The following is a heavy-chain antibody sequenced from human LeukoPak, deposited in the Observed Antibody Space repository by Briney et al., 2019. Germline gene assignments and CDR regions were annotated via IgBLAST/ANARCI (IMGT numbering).Heavy chain of an antibody. CDR1: GFTFSSYA. V-gene: IGHV3-23*01. D-gene: IGHD3-22*01. CDR3: AKSYYYDSSGYLFLFDY. CDR2: ISGSGGST. J-gene: IGHJ4*02. Sequence: GGSLRLSCAASGFTFSSYAMSWVRQAPGKELEWVSAISGSGGSTYYADSVKGRFTISRDKAKNTLYLQMNSLRAEDTAVYYCAKSYYYDSSGYLFLFDYWGQRTLVTVSS.